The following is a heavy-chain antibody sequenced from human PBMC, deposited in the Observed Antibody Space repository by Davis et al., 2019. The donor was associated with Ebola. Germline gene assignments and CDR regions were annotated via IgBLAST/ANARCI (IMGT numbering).Heavy chain of an antibody. D-gene: IGHD6-6*01. CDR3: ARAQGYSSSPGYFDY. CDR2: IYHSGST. J-gene: IGHJ4*02. V-gene: IGHV4-38-2*02. CDR1: GYSISSGYY. Sequence: SETLSLTCTVSGYSISSGYYWGWIRQPPGKGLEWIGSIYHSGSTYYNPSLKSRVTISVDTSKNQFSLKLSSVTAADTAVYYCARAQGYSSSPGYFDYWGQGTLVTVSS.